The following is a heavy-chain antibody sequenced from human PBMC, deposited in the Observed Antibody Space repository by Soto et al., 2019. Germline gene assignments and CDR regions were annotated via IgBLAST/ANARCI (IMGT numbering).Heavy chain of an antibody. J-gene: IGHJ4*02. CDR1: GYTFTSYY. V-gene: IGHV1-46*01. CDR3: AKAHYDFWSGLPYYFDS. Sequence: ASVKVSCKASGYTFTSYYMHWVRQAPGQGLEWMGIINPSGGSTSYAQKFQGRVTMTRDTSTSTVYMELSSLRSEDTAVYYCAKAHYDFWSGLPYYFDSWGPGALVTV. CDR2: INPSGGST. D-gene: IGHD3-3*01.